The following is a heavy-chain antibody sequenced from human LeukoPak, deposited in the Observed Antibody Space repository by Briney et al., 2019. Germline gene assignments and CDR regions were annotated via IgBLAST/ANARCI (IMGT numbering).Heavy chain of an antibody. CDR3: ARVGATYYYDSSGYLWQGYFDY. J-gene: IGHJ4*03. CDR1: GYTFTSYG. D-gene: IGHD3-22*01. V-gene: IGHV1-18*01. CDR2: ISAYNGNT. Sequence: GASVKVSCKASGYTFTSYGISWVRQAPGQGLEWMGWISAYNGNTNYAQKLQGRVTMTTDTSTSTAYMELRSLRSDDTAVYYCARVGATYYYDSSGYLWQGYFDYWGQGPRSPSPQ.